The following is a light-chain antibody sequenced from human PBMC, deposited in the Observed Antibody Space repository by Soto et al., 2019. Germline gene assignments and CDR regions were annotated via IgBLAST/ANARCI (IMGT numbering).Light chain of an antibody. CDR3: QQYRDWPPLT. CDR2: GAS. V-gene: IGKV3-15*01. CDR1: QSVSSN. Sequence: EIVMTQSPSTLSVSPGERATLSCRASQSVSSNLAWYQQKPGQAPSLLIYGASTRATSSIPARFSGSGSATEFTLTIISLQYEDFAVNYCQQYRDWPPLTFGGGTKVEIK. J-gene: IGKJ4*01.